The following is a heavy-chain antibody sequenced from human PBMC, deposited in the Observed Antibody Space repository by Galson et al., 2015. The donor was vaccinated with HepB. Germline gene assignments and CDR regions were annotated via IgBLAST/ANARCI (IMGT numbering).Heavy chain of an antibody. Sequence: SLRLSCAASGFIFRTYWMSWVRQAPGKGLEWVANIKQDGSEKYYLDSVKGRFTISRDNAKNSLYLQMNSLRAEDTAMYYCARDYYTWEIVPLDYWGQGTLVTVSS. J-gene: IGHJ4*02. D-gene: IGHD2/OR15-2a*01. CDR1: GFIFRTYW. CDR3: ARDYYTWEIVPLDY. V-gene: IGHV3-7*01. CDR2: IKQDGSEK.